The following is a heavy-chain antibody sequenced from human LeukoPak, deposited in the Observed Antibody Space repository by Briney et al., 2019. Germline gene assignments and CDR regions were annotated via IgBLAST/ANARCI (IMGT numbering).Heavy chain of an antibody. D-gene: IGHD3-10*01. J-gene: IGHJ4*02. CDR1: GGSISSSSYY. Sequence: PSETLSLTCTVPGGSISSSSYYWGWIRQPPGKGLEWIGSIYYSGSTYYNPSLKSRVTISVDTSKNQFSLKLSSVTAADTAVYYCAGSEGVIDYWGQGTLVTVSS. CDR3: AGSEGVIDY. V-gene: IGHV4-39*01. CDR2: IYYSGST.